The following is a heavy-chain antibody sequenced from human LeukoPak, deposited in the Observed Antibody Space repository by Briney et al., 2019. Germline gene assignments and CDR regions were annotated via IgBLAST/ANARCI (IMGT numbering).Heavy chain of an antibody. CDR1: GCIFTSYW. V-gene: IGHV5-51*01. CDR3: ARPRDDRRPFDI. J-gene: IGHJ3*02. Sequence: GESLQISWQGSGCIFTSYWIGWVRPLPGKGLEWMGIIYPGDSDTRYSPSFQGQVTISADTSISPAYLQWSTLTASDTAMYYCARPRDDRRPFDIWGQGTMVTVSS. CDR2: IYPGDSDT.